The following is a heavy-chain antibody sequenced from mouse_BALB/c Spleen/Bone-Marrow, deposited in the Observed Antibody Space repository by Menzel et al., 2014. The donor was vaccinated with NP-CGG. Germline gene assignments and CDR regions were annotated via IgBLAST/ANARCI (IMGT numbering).Heavy chain of an antibody. Sequence: QVQLQQSGPQLVRPGASVKISCKASGHSFTNYWMHWVKQRPGQGLEWIGMIDPSDSETRLNQKFKDKATLTADKSSIASKIQLKSPTSENSAVYYCARYDYGLDYWGQDTTLTVSS. J-gene: IGHJ2*01. V-gene: IGHV1-59*01. D-gene: IGHD2-4*01. CDR1: GHSFTNYW. CDR3: ARYDYGLDY. CDR2: IDPSDSET.